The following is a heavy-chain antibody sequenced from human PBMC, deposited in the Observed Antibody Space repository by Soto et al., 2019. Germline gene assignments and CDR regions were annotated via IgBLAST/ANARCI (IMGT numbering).Heavy chain of an antibody. V-gene: IGHV1-69*01. CDR1: GGTFSKYA. CDR3: ALPLRDRNFYHGLAV. Sequence: QVQLVQSGAELKKPGSSVKVSCKASGGTFSKYAISWVRQAPGQGLEWLGGIIPMFGTPNYAKKFQVRVTISADESTTTAYLELSSLRSADTAGYFCALPLRDRNFYHGLAVWGQGTTVTVSS. D-gene: IGHD3-22*01. J-gene: IGHJ6*02. CDR2: IIPMFGTP.